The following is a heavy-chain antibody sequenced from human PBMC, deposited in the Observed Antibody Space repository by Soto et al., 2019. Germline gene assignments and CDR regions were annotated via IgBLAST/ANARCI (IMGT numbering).Heavy chain of an antibody. Sequence: QLQLQESGPGLVKPSETLSLTCTVSGGSISSNNDYWGWIRQPRGKGLEWIGSIYYSGSTYYNPSLKSRVTISVDRSKNQFSLKLSSVTAADTALYFCARHWGLYSGYEDVWGQGTTVTVSS. D-gene: IGHD5-12*01. CDR1: GGSISSNNDY. J-gene: IGHJ6*02. CDR3: ARHWGLYSGYEDV. V-gene: IGHV4-39*01. CDR2: IYYSGST.